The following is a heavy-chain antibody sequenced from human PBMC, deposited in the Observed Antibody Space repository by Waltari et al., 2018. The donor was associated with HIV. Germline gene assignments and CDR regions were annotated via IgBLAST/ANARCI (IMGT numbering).Heavy chain of an antibody. J-gene: IGHJ4*02. CDR1: GFTFSSYF. CDR2: VSGSSGRT. Sequence: VQLLESGGGLVQPGGALRLSCAAYGFTFSSYFIAWVRQQPGEGLEWVSTVSGSSGRTDHADSVKGRFIISRDIAKNMLYLEMNNLRAEDTAVYYCAREATVAARGEIDYWGQGTLVTVSS. V-gene: IGHV3-23*01. CDR3: AREATVAARGEIDY. D-gene: IGHD6-19*01.